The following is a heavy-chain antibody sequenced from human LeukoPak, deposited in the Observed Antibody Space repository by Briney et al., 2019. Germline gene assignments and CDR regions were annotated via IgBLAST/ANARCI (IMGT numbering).Heavy chain of an antibody. J-gene: IGHJ6*02. CDR2: IYSNGNT. Sequence: PSETLSLTCTVSGGSISRYYWSWIRQSPGKGLEWIGYIYSNGNTNYNPSLKSRVTISVDTSKKQFSLKLTSVTAADTAVYYCAGQTQGFLELLNDYYYFVMDVWGQGTTVTVSS. V-gene: IGHV4-4*09. CDR1: GGSISRYY. D-gene: IGHD3-3*01. CDR3: AGQTQGFLELLNDYYYFVMDV.